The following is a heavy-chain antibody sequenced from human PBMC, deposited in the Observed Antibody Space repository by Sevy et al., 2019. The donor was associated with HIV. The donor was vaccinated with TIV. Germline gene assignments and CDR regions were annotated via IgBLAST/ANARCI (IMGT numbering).Heavy chain of an antibody. J-gene: IGHJ4*02. CDR1: GDSISSGIYS. Sequence: SETLSLTCAVSGDSISSGIYSWNWIRQPPGKGLEWIGYIYHTGNTYYNPSLRSRVTISVETSKNHFSLKLTSVTAADTAVYCCARDSGDYPYYFDHWGQGTLVTVSS. D-gene: IGHD2-21*02. CDR3: ARDSGDYPYYFDH. V-gene: IGHV4-30-2*01. CDR2: IYHTGNT.